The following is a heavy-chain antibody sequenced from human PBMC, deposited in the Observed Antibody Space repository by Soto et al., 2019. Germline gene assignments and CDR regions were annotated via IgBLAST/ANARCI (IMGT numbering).Heavy chain of an antibody. CDR1: GFTFSNYA. CDR2: ISGSGGRS. CDR3: AIAYFVWSSEQPYYFDF. Sequence: EVQLLDSGGGLVQPGGSLRLSCAASGFTFSNYAMTWVRQGPGKGLEWVSGISGSGGRSYYADSVKGRFTISRDNSKSTLYLQMISLRAEDTAVYYCAIAYFVWSSEQPYYFDFWGQGTLVTVSS. D-gene: IGHD3-16*01. V-gene: IGHV3-23*01. J-gene: IGHJ4*02.